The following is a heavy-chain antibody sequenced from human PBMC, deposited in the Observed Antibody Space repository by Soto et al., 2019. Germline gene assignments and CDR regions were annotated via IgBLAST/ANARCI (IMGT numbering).Heavy chain of an antibody. J-gene: IGHJ4*02. Sequence: ASVKVSCKASGYTFTSYGITWVRQAPGQGLEWMGWINPNSGGTNYAQKFQGWVTMTRDTSISTAYMELSRLRSDDTAVYYCARSPTYYYDSSGYYDFWGQGTLVTVSS. CDR1: GYTFTSYG. V-gene: IGHV1-2*04. D-gene: IGHD3-22*01. CDR2: INPNSGGT. CDR3: ARSPTYYYDSSGYYDF.